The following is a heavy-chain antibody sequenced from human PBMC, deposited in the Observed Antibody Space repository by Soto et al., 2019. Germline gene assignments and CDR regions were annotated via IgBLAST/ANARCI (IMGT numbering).Heavy chain of an antibody. D-gene: IGHD3-22*01. V-gene: IGHV1-18*01. CDR1: GYSFATSS. Sequence: QVKLVQSGTEVKKPGASMKVSCKASGYSFATSSISWVRQAPGQGLEWMGWISAYNGNTNYDQKLQDIIIMTTDTSTSTAYLELRSLRSDDTAVYYCARAGQYYDSSGYADWGQGTLVTVS. CDR3: ARAGQYYDSSGYAD. CDR2: ISAYNGNT. J-gene: IGHJ4*02.